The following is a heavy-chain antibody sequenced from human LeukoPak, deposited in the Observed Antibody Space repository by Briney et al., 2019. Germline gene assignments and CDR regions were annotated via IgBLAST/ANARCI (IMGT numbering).Heavy chain of an antibody. CDR2: INHSGST. J-gene: IGHJ5*02. CDR1: GGSFSGYY. Sequence: ASETLSLTCAVYGGSFSGYYWSWIRQPPGKGLEWIGEINHSGSTNYNPSLKSRVTISVDTSKNQFSLKLSSVTAADTAVYYCARDSTPYCSSTSCYRESFDPWGQGTLVTVSS. D-gene: IGHD2-2*01. CDR3: ARDSTPYCSSTSCYRESFDP. V-gene: IGHV4-34*01.